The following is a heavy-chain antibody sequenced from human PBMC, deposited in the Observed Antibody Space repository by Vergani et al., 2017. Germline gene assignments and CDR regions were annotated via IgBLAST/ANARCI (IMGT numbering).Heavy chain of an antibody. CDR3: ARERRGYSYGSRDYYYYGMDV. V-gene: IGHV3-33*01. D-gene: IGHD5-18*01. Sequence: VQLVESGGGVVQPGRSLRLSCAASGFTFSSYGMHWVRQAPGKGLEWVAVIWYDGSNKYYADSVKGRFTISRDNSKNTLYRQMNSLRAEDTAVYYCARERRGYSYGSRDYYYYGMDVWGQGTTVTVSS. CDR1: GFTFSSYG. J-gene: IGHJ6*02. CDR2: IWYDGSNK.